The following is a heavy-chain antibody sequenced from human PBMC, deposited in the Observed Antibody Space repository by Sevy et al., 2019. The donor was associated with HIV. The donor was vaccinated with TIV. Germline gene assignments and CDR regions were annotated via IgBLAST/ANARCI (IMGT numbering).Heavy chain of an antibody. V-gene: IGHV3-15*01. CDR2: IKSKSDGGTT. Sequence: GGSLRLSCAASGFTFNNVWMSWVRQAPGKGLEWVAHIKSKSDGGTTDYAAPLRGRFTISRDDSKNTLYLQMNSLKTVDTAVYYCTTGGSLFQHWGQGTLVTVSS. D-gene: IGHD3-16*01. CDR3: TTGGSLFQH. J-gene: IGHJ1*01. CDR1: GFTFNNVW.